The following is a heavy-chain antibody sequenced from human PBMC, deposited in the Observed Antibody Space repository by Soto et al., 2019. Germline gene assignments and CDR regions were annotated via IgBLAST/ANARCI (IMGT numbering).Heavy chain of an antibody. J-gene: IGHJ4*02. CDR3: AKEDAGTWVVASSYFDY. V-gene: IGHV3-30*18. D-gene: IGHD2-15*01. Sequence: QVQLVESGGGVVQPGRSLRLSCAASGITFSSYGMHWVRQAPGKGLEWVAVISYDGSNKYYADSVKGRFTISRDNSKNTLYLQMNSLRAEDTAVYDCAKEDAGTWVVASSYFDYWGQGTLVTVSA. CDR2: ISYDGSNK. CDR1: GITFSSYG.